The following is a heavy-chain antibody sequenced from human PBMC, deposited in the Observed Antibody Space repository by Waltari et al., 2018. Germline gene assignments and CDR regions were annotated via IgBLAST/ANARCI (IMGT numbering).Heavy chain of an antibody. CDR2: TIPMFNNP. CDR3: ARGSKFGDYGDLDY. Sequence: VQLVQSGAEVKKPGSSVRVSCKTSGDVFENYAISWVRQAPGKGLRWMGGTIPMFNNPNDAQRFEGTVTITADESTSTGYMELTGLTSEDTAIYYCARGSKFGDYGDLDYWGQGTLVTVS. CDR1: GDVFENYA. J-gene: IGHJ4*02. D-gene: IGHD4-17*01. V-gene: IGHV1-69*01.